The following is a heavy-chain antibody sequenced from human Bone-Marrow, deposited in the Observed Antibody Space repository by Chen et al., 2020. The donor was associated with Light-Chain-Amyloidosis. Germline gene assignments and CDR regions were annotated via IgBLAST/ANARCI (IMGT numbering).Heavy chain of an antibody. D-gene: IGHD3-9*01. Sequence: EVLLVESGGEVVQPWGSLRLSCTASGLSFSTYWMHWVRQSPGKGLVSVSRTNSAGTSTTYADSVKGRFTVSRDNTKNTMYLEMNSLRVEDTAVYYCARTTLRYLDYWGQGTLVTVSS. J-gene: IGHJ4*02. V-gene: IGHV3-74*01. CDR1: GLSFSTYW. CDR2: TNSAGTST. CDR3: ARTTLRYLDY.